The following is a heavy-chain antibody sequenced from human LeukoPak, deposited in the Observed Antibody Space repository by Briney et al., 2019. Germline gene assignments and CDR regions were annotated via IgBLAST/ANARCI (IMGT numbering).Heavy chain of an antibody. D-gene: IGHD6-25*01. CDR2: INHSGST. J-gene: IGHJ4*02. V-gene: IGHV4-34*01. CDR3: ARGYNDSGWTHFDY. CDR1: GGSFSGHY. Sequence: SETLSLTCAVYGGSFSGHYWSWIRQPPGKGLEWIGEINHSGSTNYSPSLKSRVTISRDTSKSQFSLKLSSVTAADTAMYFCARGYNDSGWTHFDYWGQGTLVIVSS.